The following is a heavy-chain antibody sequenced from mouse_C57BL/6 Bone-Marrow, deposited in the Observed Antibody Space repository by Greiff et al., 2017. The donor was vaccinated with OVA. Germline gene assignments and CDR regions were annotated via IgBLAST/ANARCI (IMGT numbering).Heavy chain of an antibody. CDR2: ISSGSSTI. Sequence: EVQLQESGGGLVKPGGSLKLSCAASGFTFSDYGMHWVRQAPEKGLGWVAYISSGSSTIYYADTVKGRFTISRDNAKNTLFLQMTSLRSEDTAMYYCARGAYWGQGTLVTVSA. CDR3: ARGAY. V-gene: IGHV5-17*01. J-gene: IGHJ3*01. CDR1: GFTFSDYG.